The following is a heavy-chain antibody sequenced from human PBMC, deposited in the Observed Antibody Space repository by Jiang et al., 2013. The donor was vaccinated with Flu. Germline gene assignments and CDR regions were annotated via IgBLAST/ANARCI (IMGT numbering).Heavy chain of an antibody. D-gene: IGHD3/OR15-3a*01. V-gene: IGHV6-1*01. CDR2: TYYRSKWYN. CDR3: AGTGPTIEIFDY. J-gene: IGHJ4*02. Sequence: TYYRSKWYNDYAVSVKSRITINPDTSKNQFSLQLNSVTPEDTAVYYCAGTGPTIEIFDYWGQGTLVTVSS.